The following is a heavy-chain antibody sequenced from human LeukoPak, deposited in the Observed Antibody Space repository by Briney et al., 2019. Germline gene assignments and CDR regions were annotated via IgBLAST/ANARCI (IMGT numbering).Heavy chain of an antibody. Sequence: KPGGSLRLSCAASGFTFTSYYMNWVRQAPGKGLEWVSYISRSGNYTYHADSLKGRFTISRDNAKNSLYLQMNSLRAEDTAVYYCTRVSYADGGYFDYWGQGTLVTVSS. J-gene: IGHJ4*02. CDR1: GFTFTSYY. CDR2: ISRSGNYT. CDR3: TRVSYADGGYFDY. D-gene: IGHD3-16*01. V-gene: IGHV3-21*01.